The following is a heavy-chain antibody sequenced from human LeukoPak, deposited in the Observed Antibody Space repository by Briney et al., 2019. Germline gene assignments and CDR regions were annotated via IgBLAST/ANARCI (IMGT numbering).Heavy chain of an antibody. CDR2: IYSGGST. CDR1: GFTVSTNY. Sequence: PGGSLRLSCAASGFTVSTNYMSWLRQAPGKGLEWVSVIYSGGSTYYADSVKGRFTISRDNSKNTLYLQMNSLRAEETAVYYCARDPEGSYYMDVWGEGTTVTVSS. V-gene: IGHV3-53*01. J-gene: IGHJ6*03. CDR3: ARDPEGSYYMDV.